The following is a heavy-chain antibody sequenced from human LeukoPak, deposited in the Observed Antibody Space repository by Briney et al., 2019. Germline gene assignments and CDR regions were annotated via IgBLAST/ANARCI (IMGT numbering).Heavy chain of an antibody. Sequence: GGSLRLSCVASGFTFRSYWMTGVRQAPGKGREWVANIRQDGSDKYYVDSVAGRFTISRDNAKNSLYLHMNSLRAEDTAVYYCARTTHDSGGYWGQGTLVTVSS. CDR3: ARTTHDSGGY. CDR2: IRQDGSDK. CDR1: GFTFRSYW. V-gene: IGHV3-7*04. J-gene: IGHJ4*02. D-gene: IGHD4-17*01.